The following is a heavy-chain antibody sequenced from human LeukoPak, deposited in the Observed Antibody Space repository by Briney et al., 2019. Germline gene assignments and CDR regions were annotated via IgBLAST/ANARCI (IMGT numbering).Heavy chain of an antibody. CDR3: AKDGHFGVA. J-gene: IGHJ4*02. CDR2: ISGSGSST. Sequence: GGSLRLSCAASGFTFSSYWMNWARQAPGKGLEWVSAISGSGSSTYYADSVKGRFTISRDNSKNTLYLQMNSLRAEDTAVYYCAKDGHFGVAGVQGTLVTVSS. CDR1: GFTFSSYW. D-gene: IGHD3-3*01. V-gene: IGHV3-23*01.